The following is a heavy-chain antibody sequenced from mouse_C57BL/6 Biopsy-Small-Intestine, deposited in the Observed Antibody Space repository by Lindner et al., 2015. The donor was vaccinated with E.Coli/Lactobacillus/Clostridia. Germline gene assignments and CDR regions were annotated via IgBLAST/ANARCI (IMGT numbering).Heavy chain of an antibody. CDR3: ARERGGTYEY. CDR1: GYTFTEHP. V-gene: IGHV1-84*02. CDR2: VNPGTGGR. J-gene: IGHJ4*01. Sequence: SVKVSCKASGYTFTEHPLQWVRQAPGQSLEWLGWVNPGTGGRHSSQKIRARVTITTDTSASMTFLDLSSLTSEDTAVYYCARERGGTYEYWGQGTQVTVSS. D-gene: IGHD5-1*01.